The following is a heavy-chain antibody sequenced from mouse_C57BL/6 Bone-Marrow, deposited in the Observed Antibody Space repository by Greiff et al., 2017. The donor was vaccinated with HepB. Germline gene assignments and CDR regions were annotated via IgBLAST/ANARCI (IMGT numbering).Heavy chain of an antibody. J-gene: IGHJ4*01. CDR3: ARYISNPSMDY. V-gene: IGHV7-3*01. CDR2: IRNKANGYTT. Sequence: EVMLVESGGGLVQPGGSLSLSCAASGFTFTDYYMSWVRQPPGKALEWLGFIRNKANGYTTEYSASVKGRFTISRDNSQSILYLQMNALRAEDSATYYCARYISNPSMDYWGQGTSVTVSS. D-gene: IGHD2-5*01. CDR1: GFTFTDYY.